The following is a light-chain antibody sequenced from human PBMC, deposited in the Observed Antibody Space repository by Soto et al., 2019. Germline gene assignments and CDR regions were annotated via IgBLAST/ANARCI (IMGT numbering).Light chain of an antibody. CDR2: DAS. V-gene: IGKV3-11*01. J-gene: IGKJ4*01. CDR1: QSVSSY. CDR3: QQRSNWSLT. Sequence: EIVLTQSPATLSLSPGERATLSCRASQSVSSYLAWYQQKPGQAPRLLIYDASNRATGIPARFSGSGSGTDFTLTISGLEPEDFAVYYCQQRSNWSLTFGGGTKVDIK.